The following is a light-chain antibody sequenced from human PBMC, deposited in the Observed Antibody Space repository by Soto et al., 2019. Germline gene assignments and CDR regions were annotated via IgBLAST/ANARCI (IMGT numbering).Light chain of an antibody. V-gene: IGLV2-8*01. CDR3: SSYAGSNNFVV. J-gene: IGLJ2*01. Sequence: QSALTQPPSASGSPGQSVTTSCTGTSSDVGGYNYVSWYQQHPGKAPKLMIYEVTKRPSGVPDRFSGSKSGNTASLTVSGLQAEDEAEYYCSSYAGSNNFVVFGGGTKLTVL. CDR1: SSDVGGYNY. CDR2: EVT.